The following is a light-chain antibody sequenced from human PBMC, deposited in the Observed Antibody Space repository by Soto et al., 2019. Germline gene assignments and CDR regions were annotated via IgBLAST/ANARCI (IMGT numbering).Light chain of an antibody. V-gene: IGKV1-6*01. Sequence: AIQLTQPPSSLSASVGDRLTIPCRASQGISSYLAWYQQKPGKAPKLLIYAASTLQSGVPSRFSGSGSGTDFTLTISSLQPEDFATYYCLQDYNYPRTFGQGTKVDIK. CDR2: AAS. J-gene: IGKJ1*01. CDR3: LQDYNYPRT. CDR1: QGISSY.